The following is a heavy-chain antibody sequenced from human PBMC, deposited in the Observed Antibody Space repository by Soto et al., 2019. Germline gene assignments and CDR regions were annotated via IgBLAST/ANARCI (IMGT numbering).Heavy chain of an antibody. J-gene: IGHJ4*02. D-gene: IGHD3-9*01. Sequence: QVQLQESGPGLVKPSQTLSLSCTVSGGSISSDSYYWTWIRQHPGKGLEWIGYVYYSGNTYYNPSLKSRLTISLDTSKNQFSLNLTSVTAADTAVYFCAAGLGGVWLSFDSWGQGILVTVSS. CDR3: AAGLGGVWLSFDS. CDR1: GGSISSDSYY. V-gene: IGHV4-31*03. CDR2: VYYSGNT.